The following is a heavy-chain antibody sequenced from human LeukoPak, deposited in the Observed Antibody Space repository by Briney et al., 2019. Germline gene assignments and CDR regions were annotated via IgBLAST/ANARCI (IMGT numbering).Heavy chain of an antibody. Sequence: PSETLSLTCAVYGGSFSGYYWSWIRQPPGKGLEWIGEINHSGSTNYNPSLKSRVTISVDTSKNQFSLKLSSVTAADTAVYYCARGRWGSGWQPFDYWGQGTLVTVSS. CDR2: INHSGST. J-gene: IGHJ4*02. V-gene: IGHV4-34*01. D-gene: IGHD6-19*01. CDR3: ARGRWGSGWQPFDY. CDR1: GGSFSGYY.